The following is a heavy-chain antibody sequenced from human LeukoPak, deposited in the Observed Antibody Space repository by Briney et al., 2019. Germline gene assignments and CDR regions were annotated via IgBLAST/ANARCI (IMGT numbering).Heavy chain of an antibody. V-gene: IGHV3-7*03. D-gene: IGHD2-2*01. Sequence: GALRPFCGGSGFTFSSYWMSLGRPAPRKGLEWVANIHQHGSKENYLDSVKGRFTISRDNAKSSIYLQMNSLRAEDTAIYYCARIGHDLYQTFDFWGNGNLITVSS. CDR1: GFTFSSYW. CDR2: IHQHGSKE. J-gene: IGHJ4*01. CDR3: ARIGHDLYQTFDF.